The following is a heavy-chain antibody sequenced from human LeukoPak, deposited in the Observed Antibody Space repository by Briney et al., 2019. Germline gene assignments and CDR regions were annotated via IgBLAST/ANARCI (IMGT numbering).Heavy chain of an antibody. Sequence: GGSLRLSCAASGFTFSRFWMNWVRQAPGRGLEWVANIDQSGGRNNYVDSVKGRFTISRDNAKNSLFLEMSSLRADDTAVYFCARDVEGGTFDTWGQGTTVTVSS. V-gene: IGHV3-7*05. CDR1: GFTFSRFW. CDR3: ARDVEGGTFDT. CDR2: IDQSGGRN. J-gene: IGHJ3*02. D-gene: IGHD3-16*01.